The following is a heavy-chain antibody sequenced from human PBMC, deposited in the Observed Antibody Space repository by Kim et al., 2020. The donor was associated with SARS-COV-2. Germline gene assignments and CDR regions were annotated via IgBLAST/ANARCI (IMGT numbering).Heavy chain of an antibody. CDR1: GFTFSSFA. D-gene: IGHD2-2*02. CDR3: AKSITTSCYTSIDY. CDR2: ISGVGDTT. V-gene: IGHV3-23*01. Sequence: GGSLRLSCAAPGFTFSSFAMSWVRQAPGKGLEWVTAISGVGDTTYYADSVKGRFTISRDNSKNTWYLQMNSLRAEDTAVYYCAKSITTSCYTSIDYWGQG. J-gene: IGHJ4*02.